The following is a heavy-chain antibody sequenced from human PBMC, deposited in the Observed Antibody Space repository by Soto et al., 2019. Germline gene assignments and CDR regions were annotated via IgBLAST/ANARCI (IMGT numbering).Heavy chain of an antibody. V-gene: IGHV4-59*01. CDR1: GGSISSYH. D-gene: IGHD6-19*01. CDR3: ARDDIAVAGNGGFDI. CDR2: IYYSGST. J-gene: IGHJ3*02. Sequence: SETLSLTSTVSGGSISSYHWSWIRQPPGKGLEWIGYIYYSGSTNYNPSLKSRVTISVDTSKNQFSLKLSSVTAADTAVYYCARDDIAVAGNGGFDIWGQGTMVTVSS.